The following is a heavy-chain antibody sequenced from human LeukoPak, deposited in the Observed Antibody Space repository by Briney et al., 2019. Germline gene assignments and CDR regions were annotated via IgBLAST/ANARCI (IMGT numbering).Heavy chain of an antibody. CDR1: GGSFSGYY. CDR2: INHRGST. Sequence: SETLSLTCAVYGGSFSGYYWNWIRQPPGKGLEWLGEINHRGSTNYNPSLKSRVTISVDTSKNQFSLKLNSVTAADTAVYYCARRTYYYASGSYSPPRYWGQGTLVTVSS. CDR3: ARRTYYYASGSYSPPRY. J-gene: IGHJ4*02. V-gene: IGHV4-34*01. D-gene: IGHD3-10*01.